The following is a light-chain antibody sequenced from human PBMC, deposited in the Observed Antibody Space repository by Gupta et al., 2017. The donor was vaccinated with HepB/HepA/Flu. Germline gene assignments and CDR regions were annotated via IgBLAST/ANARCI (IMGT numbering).Light chain of an antibody. J-gene: IGKJ1*01. CDR3: QQDDYTPGT. CDR1: QSVLYSSNNKNY. V-gene: IGKV4-1*01. CDR2: WAS. Sequence: DIVMTQSPDSLAVSLGERATINCKSSQSVLYSSNNKNYLAWFQQKQGQPPKLLIYWASTRGSGVPDRFSGRGSGTDFTLTITSLQAEDVAVYYCQQDDYTPGTFGQGTKVEIK.